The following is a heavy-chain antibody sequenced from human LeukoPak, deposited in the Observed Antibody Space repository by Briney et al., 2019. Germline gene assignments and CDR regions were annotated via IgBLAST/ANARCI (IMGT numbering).Heavy chain of an antibody. V-gene: IGHV4-38-2*02. CDR1: GYSISSGYY. CDR2: INHSGST. D-gene: IGHD1-26*01. J-gene: IGHJ4*02. Sequence: SETLSLTCTVSGYSISSGYYWGWIRQPPGKGLEWIGEINHSGSTNYNPSLKSRVTISVDTSKNQFSLQLNSVTPEDTAVYYCARTSDLGPDYWGQGTLVTVSS. CDR3: ARTSDLGPDY.